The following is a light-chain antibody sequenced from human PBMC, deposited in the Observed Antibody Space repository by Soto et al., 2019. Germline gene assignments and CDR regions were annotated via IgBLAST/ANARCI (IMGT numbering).Light chain of an antibody. J-gene: IGKJ3*01. V-gene: IGKV3-15*01. CDR3: NQYNTWPPRFT. Sequence: EIVMTQSPAILSLSPGETATLSCRASQSVTTKLAWYQQRPGQTPRLLIYNASTRATAVPARFSGGGSVTEFSLTISSLQSDDFGVYYCNQYNTWPPRFTFGPGNKVDIK. CDR1: QSVTTK. CDR2: NAS.